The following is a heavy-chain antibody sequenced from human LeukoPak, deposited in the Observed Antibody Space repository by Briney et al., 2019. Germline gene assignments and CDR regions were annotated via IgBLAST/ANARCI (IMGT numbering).Heavy chain of an antibody. J-gene: IGHJ4*02. Sequence: GASVKVSCKASGYTFTGYYMRWVRQAPGQGLEWMGWINPNSGGTNYAQKFQGRVTMTRDTSISTAYMELSRLRSDDTAVYYCARVPKATPGHFDYWGQGTLVTVSS. CDR2: INPNSGGT. CDR1: GYTFTGYY. V-gene: IGHV1-2*02. CDR3: ARVPKATPGHFDY.